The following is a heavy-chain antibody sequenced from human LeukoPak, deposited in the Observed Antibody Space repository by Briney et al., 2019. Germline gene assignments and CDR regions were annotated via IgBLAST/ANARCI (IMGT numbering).Heavy chain of an antibody. CDR2: IYNSDTT. Sequence: GGSLRLSCAASGFTFSSYWMSWVRQAPGKGLEWVSLIYNSDTTSYADSVKGRFTISRDNSNNTLYLQMNSLRAEDTAVYYCARADSDWRYFDCWGQGTLVTVSS. CDR3: ARADSDWRYFDC. D-gene: IGHD6-19*01. V-gene: IGHV3-53*01. CDR1: GFTFSSYW. J-gene: IGHJ4*02.